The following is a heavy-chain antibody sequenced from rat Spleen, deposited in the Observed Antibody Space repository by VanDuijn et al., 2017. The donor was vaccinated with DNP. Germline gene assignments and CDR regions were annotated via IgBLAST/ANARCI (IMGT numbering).Heavy chain of an antibody. CDR1: GFTFSNYG. CDR3: ARPPASYYYSGGDYFDY. J-gene: IGHJ2*01. CDR2: IIHDGSSI. V-gene: IGHV5-29*01. D-gene: IGHD1-1*01. Sequence: EVQLVESGGGLVQPGSPLKLSCAASGFTFSNYGMAWVRQAPTRGLEWVATIIHDGSSIYYRDSVKGRFTISRDNAKSTLYLQMDSLRSEDTATYYCARPPASYYYSGGDYFDYWGQGVMVTVSS.